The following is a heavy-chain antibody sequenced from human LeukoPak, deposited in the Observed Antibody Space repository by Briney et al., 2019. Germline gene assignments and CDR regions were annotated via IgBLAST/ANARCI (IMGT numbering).Heavy chain of an antibody. CDR2: ITTSDGNT. CDR3: AKDGGLWVSAHWGDS. CDR1: GFTFSSYT. Sequence: GGSLRLSCAASGFTFSSYTMSWVRQAPGKGVEWVSTITTSDGNTYYADSVKGRFTVSRDNSKNTLFLQMNSLRAEDTAVYYCAKDGGLWVSAHWGDSWGRGTLVTVSS. D-gene: IGHD7-27*01. V-gene: IGHV3-23*01. J-gene: IGHJ4*02.